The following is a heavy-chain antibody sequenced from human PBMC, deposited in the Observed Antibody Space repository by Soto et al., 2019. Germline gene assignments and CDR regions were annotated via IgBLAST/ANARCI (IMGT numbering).Heavy chain of an antibody. CDR1: GFTFDNFA. CDR2: ISGGGGGK. V-gene: IGHV3-23*01. CDR3: AKDVHYDSSGGLDY. D-gene: IGHD3-22*01. J-gene: IGHJ4*02. Sequence: EVRLLESGGGLEQPGGSLRLSCITSGFTFDNFAMSWVRQAPGRGLEWVSAISGGGGGKYYADSVKGRFIIARDNSENTVYLEVNGLRTEDTAVYYCAKDVHYDSSGGLDYWGQGTLVTVSS.